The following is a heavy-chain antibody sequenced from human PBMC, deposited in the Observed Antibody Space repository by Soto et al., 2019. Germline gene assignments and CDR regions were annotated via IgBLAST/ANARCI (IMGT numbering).Heavy chain of an antibody. Sequence: PWETLSLTCTVSGGSISSGDYYWSWIRQPPGKGLEWIGYIYYSGSTYYNPSLKSRVTISVDTSKNQFSLKLSSVTAADTAVYYCARGVNYGDYVLGFDYWGQGTLVTVSS. D-gene: IGHD4-17*01. CDR2: IYYSGST. CDR3: ARGVNYGDYVLGFDY. V-gene: IGHV4-30-4*01. J-gene: IGHJ4*02. CDR1: GGSISSGDYY.